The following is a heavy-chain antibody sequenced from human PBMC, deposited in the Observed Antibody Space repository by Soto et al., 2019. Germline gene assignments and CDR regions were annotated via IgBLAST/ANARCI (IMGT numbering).Heavy chain of an antibody. Sequence: SETLSLTCTVSGGSISSGGYYWSWIRQHPGKGLEWIGYIYYSGSTYYNPSLKSRVTISVDTSKNQFSLKLSSVTAADTAVYYCARHPKAAAAGGLDYWGQGTLVTVSS. CDR3: ARHPKAAAAGGLDY. CDR2: IYYSGST. V-gene: IGHV4-31*03. CDR1: GGSISSGGYY. J-gene: IGHJ4*02. D-gene: IGHD6-13*01.